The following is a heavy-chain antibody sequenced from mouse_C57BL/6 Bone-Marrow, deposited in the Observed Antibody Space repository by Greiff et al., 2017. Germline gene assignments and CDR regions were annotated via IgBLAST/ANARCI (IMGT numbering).Heavy chain of an antibody. D-gene: IGHD2-1*01. J-gene: IGHJ4*01. V-gene: IGHV1-82*01. CDR1: GYAFSSSW. Sequence: QVQLQQSGPELVKPGASVKISCKASGYAFSSSWMNWVKQRPGKGLEWIGRIYPGDGDTNYNGKFKGKATLTADKSASTAYMQLSSLTSEDSAVYFCARMCNYHYYAMDYWGGGTSVTVCS. CDR2: IYPGDGDT. CDR3: ARMCNYHYYAMDY.